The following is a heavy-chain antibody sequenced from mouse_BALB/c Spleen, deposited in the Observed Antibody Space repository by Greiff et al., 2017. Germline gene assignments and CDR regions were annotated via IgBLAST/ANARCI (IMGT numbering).Heavy chain of an antibody. CDR2: ISYSGST. CDR1: GYSITSDYA. CDR3: ARNPYYGLDY. J-gene: IGHJ2*01. V-gene: IGHV3-2*02. Sequence: EVHLVESGPGLVKPSQSLSLTCTVTGYSITSDYAWNWIRQFPGNKLEWMGYISYSGSTSYNPSLKSRISITRDTSKNQFFLQLNSVTTEDTATYYCARNPYYGLDYWGQGTTLTVSS. D-gene: IGHD2-10*01.